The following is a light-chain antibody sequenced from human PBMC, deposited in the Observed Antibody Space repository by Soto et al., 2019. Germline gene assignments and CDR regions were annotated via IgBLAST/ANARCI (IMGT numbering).Light chain of an antibody. Sequence: EIVMTQSPATLSVSPGERATLSCRASQSVSSNLAWYQQNPGQAPRLLIYGASTRATGIPARFSGSGSGTEFTLPISSLQSEDFAVYYCQQYNNWGTFGQGTKVEIK. CDR3: QQYNNWGT. CDR2: GAS. CDR1: QSVSSN. V-gene: IGKV3-15*01. J-gene: IGKJ1*01.